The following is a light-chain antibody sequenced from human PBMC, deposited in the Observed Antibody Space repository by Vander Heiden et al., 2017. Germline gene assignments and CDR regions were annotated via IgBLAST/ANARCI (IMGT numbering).Light chain of an antibody. CDR3: QVWDSSSRV. J-gene: IGLJ3*02. CDR2: RDS. Sequence: SSELTQPLSVSVALGQTARISCGGNNIGSKKVHWYQQKPGQAHVLVIYRDSNRPSGIPERFSGSNSGNTATLTISRAQAGDEADYYCQVWDSSSRVFGGGTKLTVL. V-gene: IGLV3-9*01. CDR1: NIGSKK.